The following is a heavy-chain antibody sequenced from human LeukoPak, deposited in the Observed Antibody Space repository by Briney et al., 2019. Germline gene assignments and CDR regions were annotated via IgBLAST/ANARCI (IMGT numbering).Heavy chain of an antibody. Sequence: PSETLSLTCTVYGGSLSSYYWSWIRQPAGKGLEWIGRIYTSGSTNYNPSLKSRVTMSVDTSKNQFSLKLSSVTAADTAVYYCARQYYYDSSGYAEYYYYMDVWGKGTTVTVSS. J-gene: IGHJ6*03. V-gene: IGHV4-4*07. CDR1: GGSLSSYY. CDR3: ARQYYYDSSGYAEYYYYMDV. D-gene: IGHD3-22*01. CDR2: IYTSGST.